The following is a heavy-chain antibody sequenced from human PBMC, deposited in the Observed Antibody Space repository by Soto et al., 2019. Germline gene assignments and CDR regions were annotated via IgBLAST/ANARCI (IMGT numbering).Heavy chain of an antibody. CDR3: VRHCNGGRCYSFDF. CDR1: GFTFSRYA. D-gene: IGHD2-15*01. CDR2: ISIGGTDT. V-gene: IGHV3-23*01. J-gene: IGHJ4*02. Sequence: EVQLLESGGVLVQPGGSLRLSCAASGFTFSRYAMSWVRQAPGEGMDWVSAISIGGTDTYYADSVRGRFTISRDDSKNTLYMHMNSLRAEDTALYYCVRHCNGGRCYSFDFWGRGTLVTVSS.